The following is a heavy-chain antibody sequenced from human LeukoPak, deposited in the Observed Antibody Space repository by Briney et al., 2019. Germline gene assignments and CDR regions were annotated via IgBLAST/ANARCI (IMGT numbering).Heavy chain of an antibody. CDR3: ARAYSSSWYQSYYYYYGMDV. CDR1: GYTFTSYD. D-gene: IGHD6-13*01. CDR2: MNPNSGNT. V-gene: IGHV1-8*01. J-gene: IGHJ6*02. Sequence: GASVKVSCKASGYTFTSYDINWVRQATGQGLEWMGWMNPNSGNTGYAQKFQGRVTMTRNTSISTAYMELSSLRSEDTAEYYCARAYSSSWYQSYYYYYGMDVWGQGTTVTVSS.